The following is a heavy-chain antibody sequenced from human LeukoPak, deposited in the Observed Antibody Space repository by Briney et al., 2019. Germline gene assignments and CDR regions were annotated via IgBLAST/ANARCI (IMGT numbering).Heavy chain of an antibody. D-gene: IGHD3-16*02. V-gene: IGHV5-51*01. CDR1: GYSFTSYW. CDR3: ARQGSYVWGSYRPNTQFDY. CDR2: IYPGDSDT. J-gene: IGHJ4*02. Sequence: GVSLKISCKGSGYSFTSYWIGWVRQMPGKGLEWMGIIYPGDSDTRYSPSFQGQVTISADKSISTAYLQWSSLKASDTAMYYCARQGSYVWGSYRPNTQFDYWGQGTLVTVSS.